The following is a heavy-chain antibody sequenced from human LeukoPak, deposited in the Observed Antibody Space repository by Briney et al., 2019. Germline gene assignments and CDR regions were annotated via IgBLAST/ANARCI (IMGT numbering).Heavy chain of an antibody. CDR2: ISSGSSYI. CDR1: GFNFSTDS. D-gene: IGHD1-26*01. Sequence: GGSLRLSSADSGFNFSTDSMDWVRQAPGKGLEWVSSISSGSSYIYYADSVKGRFTISRDNAKNSLYLQMNSLRAEDTAVYYCARREVGATLGVWGQGTLVTVSS. V-gene: IGHV3-21*01. CDR3: ARREVGATLGV. J-gene: IGHJ4*02.